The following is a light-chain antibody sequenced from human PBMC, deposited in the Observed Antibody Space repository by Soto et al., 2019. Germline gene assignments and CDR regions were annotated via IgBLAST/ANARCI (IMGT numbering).Light chain of an antibody. V-gene: IGLV2-23*01. J-gene: IGLJ3*02. CDR1: ISDVGGYNF. CDR2: GDT. Sequence: QSALTQPASVSGSPGQSITITCSGTISDVGGYNFVSWYQQHPGKAPKLINYGDTKWPSGVSNRFSGSKSGNTASLTISGLQAEDEADYYCCSYAGSSTWVFGGGTKVTVL. CDR3: CSYAGSSTWV.